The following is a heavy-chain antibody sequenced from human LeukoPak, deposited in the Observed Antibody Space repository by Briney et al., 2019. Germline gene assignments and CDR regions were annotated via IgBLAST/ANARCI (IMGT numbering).Heavy chain of an antibody. CDR1: GGSFSGYY. J-gene: IGHJ4*02. V-gene: IGHV4-34*01. CDR3: ARAKIITIFGVVISTTLDY. CDR2: INHSGST. D-gene: IGHD3-3*01. Sequence: PSQTLSLTCAVYGGSFSGYYWSWIRQPPGKGLEWIGEINHSGSTNYNPSLKSRVTISVDTSKNQFSLKLSSVTAADTAVYYCARAKIITIFGVVISTTLDYWGQGTLVTVSS.